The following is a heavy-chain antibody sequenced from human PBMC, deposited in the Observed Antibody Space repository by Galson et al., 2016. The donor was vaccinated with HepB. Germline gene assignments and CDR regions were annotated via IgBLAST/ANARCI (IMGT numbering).Heavy chain of an antibody. CDR2: ISGSGYNI. Sequence: SLRLSCAASGFTFNSHKMQWVRQAPGKGLEWLSDISGSGYNIQYADSVKGRFTTSRDNAKNSLFLQMNSLRDEDTAVYYCAREGAYSGNDFGGGFDFWGQGTLVTVSS. D-gene: IGHD5-12*01. J-gene: IGHJ4*02. V-gene: IGHV3-48*02. CDR3: AREGAYSGNDFGGGFDF. CDR1: GFTFNSHK.